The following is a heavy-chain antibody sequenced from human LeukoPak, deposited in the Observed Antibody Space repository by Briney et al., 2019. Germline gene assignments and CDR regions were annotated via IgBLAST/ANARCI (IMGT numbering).Heavy chain of an antibody. CDR3: ARYSSGWGLDY. J-gene: IGHJ4*02. D-gene: IGHD6-19*01. Sequence: KSSETLSLTCTVSGGSISSSSYYWGWIRQPPGKGLEWIGSIYYSGSTYYNPSLKSRVTMSVDTSKNQFSLKLSSVTAADTAVYYCARYSSGWGLDYWGQGTLVTVSS. V-gene: IGHV4-39*01. CDR1: GGSISSSSYY. CDR2: IYYSGST.